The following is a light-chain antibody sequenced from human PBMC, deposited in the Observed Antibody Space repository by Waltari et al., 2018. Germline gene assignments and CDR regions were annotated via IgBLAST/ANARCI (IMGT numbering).Light chain of an antibody. J-gene: IGKJ4*01. CDR2: GAS. CDR3: QQYGTSPPLT. CDR1: QSGSTYY. Sequence: DIVLTQSPGTLSLSPGERATLSCRASQSGSTYYLSWYQHKPGQAPRLVIYGASTSAAGIRDRFSGSGSGTDFTLTISGLEPEDFAVYYCQQYGTSPPLTFGGGTKVEIK. V-gene: IGKV3-20*01.